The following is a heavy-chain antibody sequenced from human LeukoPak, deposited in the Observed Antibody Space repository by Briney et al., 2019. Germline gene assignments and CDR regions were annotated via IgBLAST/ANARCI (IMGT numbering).Heavy chain of an antibody. CDR2: IYYSGST. CDR1: GDITHY. Sequence: SETLSLTCTVSGDITHYWGWIRQPPGKGLEWIGYIYYSGSTYYNPSLKSRVTISVDTSKNQFSLKLSSVTAADTAVYFCARDDVTTTVITPGYFDYWGQGTLVTVSS. CDR3: ARDDVTTTVITPGYFDY. V-gene: IGHV4-59*11. D-gene: IGHD4-23*01. J-gene: IGHJ4*02.